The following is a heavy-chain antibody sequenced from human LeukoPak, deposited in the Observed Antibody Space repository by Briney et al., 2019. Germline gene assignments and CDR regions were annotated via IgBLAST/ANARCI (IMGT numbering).Heavy chain of an antibody. Sequence: GGSLRLSCAASGSTFSSYTMSWVRQAPGKGLEWVSTITTSDGNTYYADSVKGRFTVSRDNSKNTLFLQMNSLRAEDTAVYYCAKDGGLWVSAHWGDSWGRGTLVTVSS. CDR2: ITTSDGNT. CDR3: AKDGGLWVSAHWGDS. CDR1: GSTFSSYT. V-gene: IGHV3-23*01. D-gene: IGHD7-27*01. J-gene: IGHJ4*02.